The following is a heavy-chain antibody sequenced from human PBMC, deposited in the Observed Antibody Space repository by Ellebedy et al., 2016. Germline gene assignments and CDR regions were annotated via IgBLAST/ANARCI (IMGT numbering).Heavy chain of an antibody. D-gene: IGHD2-8*02. V-gene: IGHV3-23*01. CDR2: ITGSGTTT. CDR3: ARDMTSGGHFSYGLDV. J-gene: IGHJ6*02. CDR1: GFMFSSYP. Sequence: GGSLRLSCAASGFMFSSYPMRWVRQAPGKGLQWVASITGSGTTTYHADSVKGRFSISRDNSKSILDLYMHGLRDEDTAVYYCARDMTSGGHFSYGLDVWGQGTAVTVAS.